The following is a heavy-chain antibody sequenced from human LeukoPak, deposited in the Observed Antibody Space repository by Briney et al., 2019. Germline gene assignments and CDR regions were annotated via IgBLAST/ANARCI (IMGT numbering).Heavy chain of an antibody. V-gene: IGHV4-61*02. CDR3: ARKGDV. CDR2: IYASGST. CDR1: GGSISSGSYY. J-gene: IGHJ6*04. Sequence: PSETPSLTCTVSGGSISSGSYYWSWIRQPAGKGLEWIGRIYASGSTDYNPSLKSRVTISLDTSKNQFSLKLNSVTAADTAVYYCARKGDVWGKGTTVTVSS.